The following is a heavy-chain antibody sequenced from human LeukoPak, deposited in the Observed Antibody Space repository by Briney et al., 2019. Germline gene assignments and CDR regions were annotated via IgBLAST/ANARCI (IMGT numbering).Heavy chain of an antibody. D-gene: IGHD2-15*01. CDR3: AKDARYCSGGSCYPNAFDI. Sequence: GGSLRLSCAASGFTFSSYGMHWVRQAPGKGLEGVAFIRYDGSNKYYADSVKGRFTISRDNSKNTLYLQMNSLRAEDTAVYYCAKDARYCSGGSCYPNAFDIWGQGTMVTVSS. J-gene: IGHJ3*02. CDR1: GFTFSSYG. V-gene: IGHV3-30*02. CDR2: IRYDGSNK.